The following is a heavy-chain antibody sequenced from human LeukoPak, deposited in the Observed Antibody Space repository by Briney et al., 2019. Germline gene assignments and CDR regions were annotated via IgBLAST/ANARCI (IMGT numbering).Heavy chain of an antibody. CDR2: IYTGGNT. Sequence: GGSLRLSCAASGFTVSTNYMSWVRQAPGKGLEWVSVIYTGGNTYYADSVKGRFTISRDNSKDTLYLHMHSLRAEDTAIYYCARDIELSTWGLGTMVTVSS. J-gene: IGHJ3*01. V-gene: IGHV3-53*01. CDR1: GFTVSTNY. CDR3: ARDIELST. D-gene: IGHD3-16*02.